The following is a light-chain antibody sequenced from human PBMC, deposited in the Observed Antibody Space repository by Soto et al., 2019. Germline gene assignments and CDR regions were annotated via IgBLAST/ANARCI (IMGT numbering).Light chain of an antibody. V-gene: IGKV1-13*02. CDR3: QQSNSFPLT. Sequence: AIQLTQSPSSLPASVGDRVTITCRASQGVSSALAWYQQKPGTPPKLLIYDASSLESGVPSRFSGSGSGTDFTLTISSLQPADFATYYCQQSNSFPLTFGGGTKVDNK. CDR2: DAS. CDR1: QGVSSA. J-gene: IGKJ4*01.